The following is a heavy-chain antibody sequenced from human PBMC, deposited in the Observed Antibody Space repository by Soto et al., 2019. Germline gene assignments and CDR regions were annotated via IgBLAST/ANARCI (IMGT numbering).Heavy chain of an antibody. CDR2: IEEDGSEK. D-gene: IGHD3-10*01. J-gene: IGHJ6*04. V-gene: IGHV3-7*01. CDR3: ARDGRGYYGSGSLDV. CDR1: GFTFSTYW. Sequence: GGSLRLSCAASGFTFSTYWMSWVRQAPGKGLEWVANIEEDGSEKYVVDSVKGRFTISRDNAKNSLYLQMNSLRAEDTAVYYCARDGRGYYGSGSLDVWGKGTTVTVSS.